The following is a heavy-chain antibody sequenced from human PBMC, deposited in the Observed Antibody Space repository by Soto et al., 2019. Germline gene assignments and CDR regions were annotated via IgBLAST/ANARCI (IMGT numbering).Heavy chain of an antibody. Sequence: GGSLRLSCVASGFTFDTYGIHWVRQAPGKGLQWVALISYEGSNTYYADSVRGRFTISRDNSKNTLYPQMNTLRPEDTGLYYCARVTPGNNLYYFSGLDFWGQGTSVTVSS. D-gene: IGHD1-1*01. CDR3: ARVTPGNNLYYFSGLDF. J-gene: IGHJ6*02. V-gene: IGHV3-30-3*01. CDR2: ISYEGSNT. CDR1: GFTFDTYG.